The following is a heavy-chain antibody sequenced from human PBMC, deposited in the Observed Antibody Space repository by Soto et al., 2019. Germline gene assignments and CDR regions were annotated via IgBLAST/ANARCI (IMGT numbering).Heavy chain of an antibody. J-gene: IGHJ4*02. Sequence: QVQLQESGPGLVKPSETLSLTCTVSGGSISSYYWSWIRQPPGKGLEWIGYIYYSGSTNYNPSLKSRVTRPVDTSKNQLSLKLNSVTAADTAVYYCSRRYVSCFDYWCQGALVTVSS. V-gene: IGHV4-59*08. CDR1: GGSISSYY. D-gene: IGHD2-2*01. CDR2: IYYSGST. CDR3: SRRYVSCFDY.